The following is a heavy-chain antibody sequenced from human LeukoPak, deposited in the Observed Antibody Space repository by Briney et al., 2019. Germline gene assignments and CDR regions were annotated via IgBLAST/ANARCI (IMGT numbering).Heavy chain of an antibody. CDR3: AREGGYSSGHYRY. D-gene: IGHD6-19*01. Sequence: ASVKVSCKASGYTFTGYYMHWVRQAPGQGLEWMGWINPNSGGTNYAQKFQGRVTMTRDTSISTAYMELSRLRSDDTAVYYCAREGGYSSGHYRYWGQGTLVTVSS. V-gene: IGHV1-2*02. CDR2: INPNSGGT. J-gene: IGHJ4*02. CDR1: GYTFTGYY.